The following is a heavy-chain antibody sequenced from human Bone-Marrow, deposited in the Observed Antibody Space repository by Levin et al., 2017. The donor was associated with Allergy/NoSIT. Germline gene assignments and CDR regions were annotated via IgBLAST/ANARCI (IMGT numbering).Heavy chain of an antibody. CDR1: GFTFSSYA. CDR3: AKVWRGTNYYYYGMDV. J-gene: IGHJ6*02. D-gene: IGHD2-8*01. CDR2: ISGSGGST. Sequence: GGSLRLSCAASGFTFSSYAVSWVRQAPGKGLEWVSVISGSGGSTYYADSVKGRFTISRDNSKNTLYLQMNSLRAEDTAVYYCAKVWRGTNYYYYGMDVWGQGTTVTVSS. V-gene: IGHV3-23*01.